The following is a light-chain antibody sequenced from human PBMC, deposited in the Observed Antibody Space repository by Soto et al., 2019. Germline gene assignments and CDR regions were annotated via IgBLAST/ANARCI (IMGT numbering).Light chain of an antibody. Sequence: EIVMTQSPATLSVSPGERATLSCTASQSLTTNLAWYQQKHGQAPRLLIYDSSTRATGIPARFTGSGSGTEFTLTISSLQSEDFAVYHCQQYSNWPRTFGQGTKVEIK. CDR2: DSS. J-gene: IGKJ1*01. CDR1: QSLTTN. CDR3: QQYSNWPRT. V-gene: IGKV3-15*01.